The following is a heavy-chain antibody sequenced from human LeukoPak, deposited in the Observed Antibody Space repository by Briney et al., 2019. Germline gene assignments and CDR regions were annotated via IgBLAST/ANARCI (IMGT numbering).Heavy chain of an antibody. CDR2: INPNSGGT. CDR3: ARGWGGEDDAFDI. Sequence: ASVNVSCKASGYTFTSYGISWVRQAPGQGLEWMGWINPNSGGTNYAQKFQGRVTMTRDTSISTAYMELSRLGSDDTAVYYCARGWGGEDDAFDIWGQGTMVTVSS. J-gene: IGHJ3*02. V-gene: IGHV1-2*02. D-gene: IGHD3-16*01. CDR1: GYTFTSYG.